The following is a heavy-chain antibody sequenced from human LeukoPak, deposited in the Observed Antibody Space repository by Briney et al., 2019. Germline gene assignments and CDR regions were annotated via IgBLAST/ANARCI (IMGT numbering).Heavy chain of an antibody. CDR3: ASWRWLQSDVDY. V-gene: IGHV3-30*02. CDR1: GFTFSTYG. CDR2: IRYDGSDK. Sequence: GGSLRLSCAASGFTFSTYGMHWVRQAPGKGLEWVAFIRYDGSDKYYADSVKGRFTISRDNSKNTLSLQMNSLRAEDTAVYYCASWRWLQSDVDYWGQGTLVTVSS. D-gene: IGHD5-24*01. J-gene: IGHJ4*02.